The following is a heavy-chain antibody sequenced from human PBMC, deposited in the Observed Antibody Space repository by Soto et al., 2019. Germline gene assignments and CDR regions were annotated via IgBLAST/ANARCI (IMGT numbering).Heavy chain of an antibody. J-gene: IGHJ4*02. CDR3: ARVVVAATHLTYFGY. Sequence: ASVKGSCKASVYTFTGYYMHWVRQAPGKGLEWMGWINPNSGGTNYAQKFQGWVTMTRDTSISTAYMELSRLRSDDTAVYYCARVVVAATHLTYFGYWGQGTLVTVSS. CDR2: INPNSGGT. D-gene: IGHD2-15*01. V-gene: IGHV1-2*04. CDR1: VYTFTGYY.